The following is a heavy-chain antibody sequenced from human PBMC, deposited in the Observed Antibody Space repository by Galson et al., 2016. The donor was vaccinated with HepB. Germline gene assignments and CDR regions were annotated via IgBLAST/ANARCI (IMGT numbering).Heavy chain of an antibody. V-gene: IGHV3-23*01. J-gene: IGHJ6*02. Sequence: SLRLSCAASGFTFSRYAMSWVRQAPGKGLEWVSGISGSGDLKYYADSVKGRFTISRDNPKNTLYLQMKSLRVDDTAVYYCAKIWGKSSGWYGSSYYQYGMDVWGQGTTVSVSS. CDR2: ISGSGDLK. CDR1: GFTFSRYA. D-gene: IGHD6-19*01. CDR3: AKIWGKSSGWYGSSYYQYGMDV.